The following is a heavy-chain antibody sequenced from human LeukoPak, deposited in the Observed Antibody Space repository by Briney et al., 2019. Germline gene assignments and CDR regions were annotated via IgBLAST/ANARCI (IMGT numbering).Heavy chain of an antibody. CDR1: GFTFARYG. CDR3: AKRAVGGSYRYDY. CDR2: LTHGGYTT. V-gene: IGHV3-23*01. J-gene: IGHJ4*02. D-gene: IGHD3-16*02. Sequence: GGTLRLSCAASGFTFARYGMTWVRQAPGKGLEWVSVSALTHGGYTTYYADSVKGRFTVSRDNSKSTLYLQMNSLRAEDTAVYYCAKRAVGGSYRYDYWGQGTLVTVSS.